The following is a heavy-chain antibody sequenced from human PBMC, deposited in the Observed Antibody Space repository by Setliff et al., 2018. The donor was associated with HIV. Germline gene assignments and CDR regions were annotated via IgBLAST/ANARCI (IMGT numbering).Heavy chain of an antibody. J-gene: IGHJ4*02. Sequence: SETLSLTCTVSGGSISSTTYWGWIRQSPGAGLEWIGNINFSGYTYNNPSLKSRITISADTPKNQFSLKLSSVTAADTAVYYCAREGTYSGTYWVQGTLVTVSS. CDR1: GGSISSTTY. CDR2: INFSGYT. D-gene: IGHD1-26*01. CDR3: AREGTYSGTY. V-gene: IGHV4-39*07.